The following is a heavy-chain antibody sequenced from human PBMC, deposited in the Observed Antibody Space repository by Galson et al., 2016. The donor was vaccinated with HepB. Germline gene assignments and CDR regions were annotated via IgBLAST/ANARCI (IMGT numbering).Heavy chain of an antibody. CDR2: IYSDSST. Sequence: SLRLSCAASGFTFSSCGMSWVRQAPGKGLEWVSVIYSDSSTYYADSVKGRFTISRDNSKNTVFLQMNNLRAEDTAVYYCARHNYYQYYMDVWGKGTTVTVSS. CDR1: GFTFSSCG. V-gene: IGHV3-66*04. CDR3: ARHNYYQYYMDV. J-gene: IGHJ6*03.